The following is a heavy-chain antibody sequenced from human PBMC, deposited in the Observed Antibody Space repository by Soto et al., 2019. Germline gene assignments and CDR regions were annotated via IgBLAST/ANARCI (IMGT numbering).Heavy chain of an antibody. D-gene: IGHD2-21*02. J-gene: IGHJ4*02. V-gene: IGHV3-7*04. CDR1: GFTFSSYW. CDR2: IKQDGSEK. CDR3: AGDSAYCGGDCVVGPEDC. Sequence: EVQLVESGGGLVQPGGSLRLSCAASGFTFSSYWMSWVRQAPGKGQEWVANIKQDGSEKYYVDSVKGRVTISRDNAKNSLYLQMNGLRAGDTAVNYCAGDSAYCGGDCVVGPEDCWGQGTLVVVSS.